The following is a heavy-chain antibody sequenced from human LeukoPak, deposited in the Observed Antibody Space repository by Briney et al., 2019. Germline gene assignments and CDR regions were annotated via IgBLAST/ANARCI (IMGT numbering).Heavy chain of an antibody. CDR1: GGSFSGYY. CDR2: INHSGST. J-gene: IGHJ4*02. Sequence: SSETLSLTCAVYGGSFSGYYWSWIRQPPGKGLEWIGEINHSGSTNYNPSLKSRVTISVDTSKNQFSLKLSSVTAADTAAYYCARGYREQWLVGATLFAAFDYWGQGTLVTVSS. CDR3: ARGYREQWLVGATLFAAFDY. D-gene: IGHD6-19*01. V-gene: IGHV4-34*01.